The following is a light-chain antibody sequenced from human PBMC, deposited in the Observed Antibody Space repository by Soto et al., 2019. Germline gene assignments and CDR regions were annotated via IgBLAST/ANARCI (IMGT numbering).Light chain of an antibody. CDR3: SSYTTSNPRQKV. CDR2: DVS. Sequence: QSVLAQPASVSGSPGQSITISCTGTSSDVGGYNYVSWYQQHPGKAPKFMIYDVSNRPSGVSNRFSGSKSGNTASLTISGLQAEDESVYYCSSYTTSNPRQKVFGTGTKVTVL. V-gene: IGLV2-14*01. J-gene: IGLJ1*01. CDR1: SSDVGGYNY.